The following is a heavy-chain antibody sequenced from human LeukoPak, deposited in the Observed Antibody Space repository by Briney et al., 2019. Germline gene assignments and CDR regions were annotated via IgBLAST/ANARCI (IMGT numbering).Heavy chain of an antibody. CDR3: AKDSGYYDILTGYPGGDWFDP. V-gene: IGHV3-23*01. J-gene: IGHJ5*02. Sequence: PGGSLTLSCAASGFTFSSYAMSWVRQAPGKGLEWVSAFSGSGGSTYYADSVKGRFTISRDNSKNTLYLQMNSLRAEDTAVYYCAKDSGYYDILTGYPGGDWFDPWGQGTLVTVSS. CDR2: FSGSGGST. D-gene: IGHD3-9*01. CDR1: GFTFSSYA.